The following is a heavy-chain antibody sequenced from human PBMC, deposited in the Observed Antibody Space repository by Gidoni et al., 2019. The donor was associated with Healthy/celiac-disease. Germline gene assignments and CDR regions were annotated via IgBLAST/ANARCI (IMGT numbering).Heavy chain of an antibody. D-gene: IGHD6-19*01. Sequence: EVQLVETGGGLIQPGGSLRLSCAASGFTVSSNYMSWVRQAPGKGLEWVSVIYSGGSTYYADSVKGRFTISRDNSKNTLYLQMNSLRAEDTAVYYCARDGIAVAGHDAFDIWGQGTMVTVSS. CDR1: GFTVSSNY. V-gene: IGHV3-53*02. CDR3: ARDGIAVAGHDAFDI. CDR2: IYSGGST. J-gene: IGHJ3*02.